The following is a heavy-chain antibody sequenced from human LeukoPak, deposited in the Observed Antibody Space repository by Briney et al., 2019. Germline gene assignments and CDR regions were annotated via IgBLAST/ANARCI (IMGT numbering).Heavy chain of an antibody. D-gene: IGHD1-1*01. CDR2: IYHSGST. V-gene: IGHV4-30-2*01. CDR1: GGSISSGGYS. Sequence: SETLPLTCAVSGGSISSGGYSWSWIRQPPGKGLEWIGYIYHSGSTYYNPSLKSRVTISVDTSKNQFSLKLSSVTAADTAVYYCARVPAYNWNDGIDYWGQGTLVTVSS. CDR3: ARVPAYNWNDGIDY. J-gene: IGHJ4*02.